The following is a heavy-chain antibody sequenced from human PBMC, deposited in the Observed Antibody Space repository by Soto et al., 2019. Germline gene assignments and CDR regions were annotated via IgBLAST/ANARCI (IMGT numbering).Heavy chain of an antibody. CDR1: GFTFSSYG. CDR2: IWYDGSNK. D-gene: IGHD2-15*01. CDR3: AREVGPLGYCSGGSCYAYLGY. Sequence: GGSLRLSCAASGFTFSSYGMHWVRQAPGKGLEWVAVIWYDGSNKYYADSVKGRFTISRDNSKNTLYLQMNSLRAEDTAVYYCAREVGPLGYCSGGSCYAYLGYWGQGTLVTVSS. V-gene: IGHV3-33*01. J-gene: IGHJ4*01.